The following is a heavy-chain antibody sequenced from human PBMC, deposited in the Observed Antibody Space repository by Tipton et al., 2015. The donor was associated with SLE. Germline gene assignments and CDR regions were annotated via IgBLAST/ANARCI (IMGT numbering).Heavy chain of an antibody. D-gene: IGHD1-26*01. CDR1: GGSISSSSYY. V-gene: IGHV4-39*07. CDR3: ARSPNDGSYPYYFDY. J-gene: IGHJ4*02. CDR2: IYYSGST. Sequence: TLSLTCTVSGGSISSSSYYWGWIRQPPGKGLEWIGSIYYSGSTYYNPSLKSRVTISVDTSKNQFSLKLSSVTAADTAVYYCARSPNDGSYPYYFDYWGQGTLVTVSS.